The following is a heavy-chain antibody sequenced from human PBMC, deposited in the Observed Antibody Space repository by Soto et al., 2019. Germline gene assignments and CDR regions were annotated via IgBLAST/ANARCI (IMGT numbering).Heavy chain of an antibody. CDR1: GFTFSSYA. CDR3: ARVSYSSSYYSSFKY. V-gene: IGHV3-23*01. J-gene: IGHJ4*02. Sequence: PGGSLRLSCVASGFTFSSYAMSWVRQAPGRGLEWVSGVGGSGFSGERTHYAASVKGRFTVSRDNAKNTLYLQMNSLRAEDTAVYYCARVSYSSSYYSSFKYWGQGTQVTVSS. CDR2: VGGSGFSGERT. D-gene: IGHD6-13*01.